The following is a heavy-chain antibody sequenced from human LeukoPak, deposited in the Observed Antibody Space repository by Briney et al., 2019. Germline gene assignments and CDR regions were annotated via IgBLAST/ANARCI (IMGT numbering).Heavy chain of an antibody. CDR1: GFTFSIYS. V-gene: IGHV3-21*01. CDR2: ISSSSSYI. J-gene: IGHJ4*02. D-gene: IGHD6-19*01. CDR3: ARGSGVEENDY. Sequence: GSLRLSCAASGFTFSIYSMNWVRQAPGKGLEWVSSISSSSSYIYYADSVKGRFIISRDNAKNSLYLQMNSRRAEDTAVYYCARGSGVEENDYWGQGTLVTVSS.